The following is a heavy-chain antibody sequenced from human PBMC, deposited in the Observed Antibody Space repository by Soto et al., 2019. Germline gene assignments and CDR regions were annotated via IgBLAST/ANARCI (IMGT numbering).Heavy chain of an antibody. V-gene: IGHV3-30-3*01. CDR2: ISNDESNK. CDR1: GFTFSRYA. Sequence: QVQMVEAGGGVVQPGRSLRLSCAASGFTFSRYATHWVRQAPGKGLEWVAVISNDESNKYYADSVKGRFTNSRDNSKNTMYLPMNSLRAEDTAVYYCARDGLWSGYFGWFDPWGQGTLVTVSS. CDR3: ARDGLWSGYFGWFDP. D-gene: IGHD3-3*01. J-gene: IGHJ5*02.